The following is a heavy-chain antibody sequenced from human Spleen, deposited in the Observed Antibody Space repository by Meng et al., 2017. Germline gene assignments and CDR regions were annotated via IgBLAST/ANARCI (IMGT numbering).Heavy chain of an antibody. CDR3: ARHPRIAAAGTDY. CDR2: ISDDANQK. D-gene: IGHD6-13*01. CDR1: EVAFSNHA. Sequence: GESPKIFWASSEVAFSNHAVHGVRQAPGKGLEWVAVISDDANQKYYAHSVKGRFTSSRDNSKDTVYLPMNSLRAEDTAVYYCARHPRIAAAGTDYWGQGTLVTVSS. V-gene: IGHV3-30*04. J-gene: IGHJ4*02.